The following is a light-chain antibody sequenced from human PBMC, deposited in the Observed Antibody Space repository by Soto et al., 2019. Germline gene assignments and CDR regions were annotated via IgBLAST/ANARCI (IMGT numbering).Light chain of an antibody. CDR2: QVS. J-gene: IGKJ1*01. Sequence: DVVLTPSPLSLPVTLGQPASMSCRSSQSLEYSDGNTFLNWFHQRPGQSPRRLIYQVSNRDSGVPDRFTGSGSGTDFTLRISRVEAEDVGLYFCMQGTHWPWTFGQGTKVEI. V-gene: IGKV2-30*01. CDR3: MQGTHWPWT. CDR1: QSLEYSDGNTF.